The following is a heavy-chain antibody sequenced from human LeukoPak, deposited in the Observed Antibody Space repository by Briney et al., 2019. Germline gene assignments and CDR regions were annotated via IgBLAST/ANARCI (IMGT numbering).Heavy chain of an antibody. D-gene: IGHD2-2*01. Sequence: PGGSLRLSCAASGFTFSSYAMSWVRQAPGKGLEWVPSINGSGSSTNYADSVKGRFTISRDNFKNTLYPQVDSLRAEDTAVYYCANHVPAAIFLFDFLGQGTLVTVSS. CDR3: ANHVPAAIFLFDF. CDR1: GFTFSSYA. J-gene: IGHJ4*02. V-gene: IGHV3-23*01. CDR2: INGSGSST.